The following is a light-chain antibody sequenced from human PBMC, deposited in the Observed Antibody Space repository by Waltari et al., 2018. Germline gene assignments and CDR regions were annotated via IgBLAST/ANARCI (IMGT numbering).Light chain of an antibody. CDR3: LLTYSETRV. CDR2: DTN. Sequence: QTVVTQEPSLTVSPGGTVTLTCGSSTGDVTSGHFPYWFQQKAGQAPRTLIYDTNNKRFCSHGRFSGCLLGGKAALTLSGAQPEDEADYYCLLTYSETRVFGGGTKLTVL. CDR1: TGDVTSGHF. V-gene: IGLV7-46*01. J-gene: IGLJ3*02.